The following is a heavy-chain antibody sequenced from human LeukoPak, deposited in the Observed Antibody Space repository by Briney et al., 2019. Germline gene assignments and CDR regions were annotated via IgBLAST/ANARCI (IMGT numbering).Heavy chain of an antibody. J-gene: IGHJ4*02. V-gene: IGHV3-53*01. D-gene: IGHD1-26*01. CDR3: AREGSQSASGTYPGND. CDR1: GFTVSSNY. Sequence: PGGSLRLSCAASGFTVSSNYMSWVRQAPGKGLEWVSVIYSGGSRYYADSVKGRFTISRDNAKNSLYLQMNRLRAEDTAVYYCAREGSQSASGTYPGNDWGQGTLVTVSS. CDR2: IYSGGSR.